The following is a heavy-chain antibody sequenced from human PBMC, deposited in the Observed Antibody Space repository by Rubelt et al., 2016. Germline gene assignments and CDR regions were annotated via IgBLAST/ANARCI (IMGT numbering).Heavy chain of an antibody. V-gene: IGHV4-34*01. J-gene: IGHJ4*02. CDR3: VRIFDH. CDR2: INHSGTT. CDR1: GGSLSGYY. Sequence: QVQLQQRGAGLLKPSETLSLTCAVYGGSLSGYYWGWIRQPPGKGLEWIGDINHSGTTHYNPSLKSRVNISLDPSKNQFSLTLNSVTAADTAVYYCVRIFDHWGQGTLVTVSS.